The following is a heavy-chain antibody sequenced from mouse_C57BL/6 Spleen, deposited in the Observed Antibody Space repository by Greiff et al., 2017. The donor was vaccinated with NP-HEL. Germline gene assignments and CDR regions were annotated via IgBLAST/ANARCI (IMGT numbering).Heavy chain of an antibody. V-gene: IGHV1-52*01. CDR2: IDPSDSET. CDR1: GYTFTSYW. CDR3: AHYGNYGYWYFDV. J-gene: IGHJ1*03. D-gene: IGHD2-1*01. Sequence: QVQLQQPGAELVRPGSSVKLSCKASGYTFTSYWMHWVKQRPIQGLEWIGNIDPSDSETHYNQKFKDKATLTVDKSSSTAYMQLSSLTSEDSAVYHCAHYGNYGYWYFDVWGTGTTVTVSS.